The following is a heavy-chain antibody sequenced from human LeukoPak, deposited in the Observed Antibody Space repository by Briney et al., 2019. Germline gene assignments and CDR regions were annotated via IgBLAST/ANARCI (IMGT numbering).Heavy chain of an antibody. CDR1: GFTFSSYS. J-gene: IGHJ4*02. V-gene: IGHV3-21*01. CDR2: ISSSSSYI. CDR3: ARDPPIAVAGLFDY. Sequence: PGGSLRLSCAASGFTFSSYSMNWVRQAPGKGLEWVSSISSSSSYIYYADSVKGRFTISRDNAKNSLYLQMNSLRAEDMAVYYCARDPPIAVAGLFDYWGQGTLVTVSS. D-gene: IGHD6-19*01.